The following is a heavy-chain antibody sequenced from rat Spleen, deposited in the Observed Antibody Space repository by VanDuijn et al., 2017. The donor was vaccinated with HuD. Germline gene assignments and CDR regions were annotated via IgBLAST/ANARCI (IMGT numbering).Heavy chain of an antibody. CDR1: GFSLTNYG. V-gene: IGHV2-13*01. J-gene: IGHJ2*01. CDR3: ARYPFYNSGYGY. CDR2: IWGDGST. Sequence: QVQLKESGPGLVQPSQTLSLTCTVSGFSLTNYGVSWVRQPPGEGLEWMGIIWGDGSTNYNSAIKSRLSISRDTSKSQVFLKMNSLQTEDTAMYFCARYPFYNSGYGYWGQGVMVTVSS. D-gene: IGHD4-3*01.